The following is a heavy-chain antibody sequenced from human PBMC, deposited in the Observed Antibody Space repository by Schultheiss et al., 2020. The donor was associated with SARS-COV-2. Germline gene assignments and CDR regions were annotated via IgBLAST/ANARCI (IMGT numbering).Heavy chain of an antibody. CDR2: INHSGST. CDR1: GGSFSGYY. CDR3: ARGVAFDH. Sequence: SETLSLTCAVYGGSFSGYYWSWIRQPPGKGLEWIGEINHSGSTNYNPSLKSRVTISVDTSKNQFSLRLSSVTAADTAVYYCARGVAFDHWGQGTLVTVSS. J-gene: IGHJ4*02. D-gene: IGHD2-15*01. V-gene: IGHV4-34*01.